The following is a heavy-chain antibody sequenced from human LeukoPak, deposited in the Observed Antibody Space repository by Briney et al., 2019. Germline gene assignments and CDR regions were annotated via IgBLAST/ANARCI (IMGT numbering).Heavy chain of an antibody. CDR1: GFPFSSYG. V-gene: IGHV3-23*01. J-gene: IGHJ4*02. CDR3: AKESRPLSLTYYDYVWGSYRYLPFTPEIDYFDY. CDR2: ISGSGGST. D-gene: IGHD3-16*02. Sequence: GGTLRLSCAASGFPFSSYGMSWVRQAPGKGLEWVSAISGSGGSTYYADSVKGRFTISRDNSKNTLYLQMNSLRAEDTAVYYCAKESRPLSLTYYDYVWGSYRYLPFTPEIDYFDYWGQGTLVTVSS.